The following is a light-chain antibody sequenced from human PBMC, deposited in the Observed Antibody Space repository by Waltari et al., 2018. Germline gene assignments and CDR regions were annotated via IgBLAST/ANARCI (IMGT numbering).Light chain of an antibody. V-gene: IGKV3-15*01. J-gene: IGKJ1*01. CDR2: SAS. CDR1: QSVNST. CDR3: QQYKNWPQWT. Sequence: EMVMTQSPATLSVSPGERATLSCRASQSVNSTLACYQQKPGQAPRLLIYSASTRATGVPARFSGSGSGTEFTLTISSLQSEDFAVYYCQQYKNWPQWTFGQGTKVDSK.